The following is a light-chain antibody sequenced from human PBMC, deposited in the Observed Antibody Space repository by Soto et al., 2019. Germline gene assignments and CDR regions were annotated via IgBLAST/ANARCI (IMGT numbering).Light chain of an antibody. CDR3: QQYGSSPSLT. CDR1: QGFSLSY. CDR2: DTS. Sequence: ELVLTQSPGTLSLSPGERATLSCRASQGFSLSYLAWYQQKPGQAPTLLMYDTSTRATGIPDRFSGSGSVTDFTLTISRLEPEDFAVYYCQQYGSSPSLTFGGGTKVDIK. V-gene: IGKV3-20*01. J-gene: IGKJ4*01.